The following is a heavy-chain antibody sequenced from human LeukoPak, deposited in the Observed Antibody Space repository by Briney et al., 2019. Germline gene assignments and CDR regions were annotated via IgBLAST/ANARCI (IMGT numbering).Heavy chain of an antibody. J-gene: IGHJ6*03. D-gene: IGHD3-16*02. V-gene: IGHV4-59*08. CDR2: IYVTGST. CDR1: GGSIGTYY. CDR3: ARHIGGGIEDMDV. Sequence: SETLSLTCIVSGGSIGTYYWSWIRQSPGKGLEWIGYIYVTGSTRYNPYLQSRVTIPVDTSRNQFFLKMSSVTAADTAVYYCARHIGGGIEDMDVWGTGTKVTVSS.